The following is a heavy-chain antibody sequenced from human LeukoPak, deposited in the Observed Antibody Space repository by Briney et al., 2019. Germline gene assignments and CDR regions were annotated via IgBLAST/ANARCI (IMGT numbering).Heavy chain of an antibody. D-gene: IGHD2-15*01. CDR1: GGTFSSYA. V-gene: IGHV1-69*04. CDR2: IIPILGIA. J-gene: IGHJ5*02. Sequence: SAKVSCKASGGTFSSYAISWVRQAPGQGLEWMGRIIPILGIANYAQKFQGRVTITADKSTSTAYMELSSLRSEDTAVYYCAREIVVVVAATMSGWFDPWGQGTLVTVSS. CDR3: AREIVVVVAATMSGWFDP.